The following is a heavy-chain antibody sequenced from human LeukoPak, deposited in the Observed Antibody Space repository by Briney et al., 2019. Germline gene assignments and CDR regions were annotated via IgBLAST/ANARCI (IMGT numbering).Heavy chain of an antibody. CDR3: ARATPGYCSGGSCLYYFDY. J-gene: IGHJ4*02. CDR2: IHTSGST. V-gene: IGHV4-4*07. Sequence: PSETLSLTCTVSGGSISSYYWSWIRQPAGKGLEWIGRIHTSGSTNYNPSLKSRVTMSVDTSKNQFSLKLSSVTAADTAVYYCARATPGYCSGGSCLYYFDYWGQGTLVTVSS. CDR1: GGSISSYY. D-gene: IGHD2-15*01.